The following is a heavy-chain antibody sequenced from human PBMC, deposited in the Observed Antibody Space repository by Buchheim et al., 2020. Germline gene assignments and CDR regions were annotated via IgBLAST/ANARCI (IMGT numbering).Heavy chain of an antibody. J-gene: IGHJ6*02. CDR3: ASSSPFLGATYYYYYGMDV. D-gene: IGHD1-26*01. V-gene: IGHV5-10-1*03. CDR1: GYSFTSYW. CDR2: IDPSYSYT. Sequence: EVQLVQSGAEVKKPGESLRISCKGSGYSFTSYWISWVRQMPGKGLEWMGRIDPSYSYTNYSPPFQGHVTISADKSISTAYPQVSSLKASDTAMYYCASSSPFLGATYYYYYGMDVWGQGTT.